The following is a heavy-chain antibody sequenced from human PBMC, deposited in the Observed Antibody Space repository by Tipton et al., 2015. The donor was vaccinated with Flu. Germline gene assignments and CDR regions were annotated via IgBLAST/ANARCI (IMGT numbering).Heavy chain of an antibody. Sequence: QSGPEVKKPGESLKISCKGSGYSFSSNWIAWVRQMPGKGLEWMGVIYPSDSDTRYSPSFQGQVTISADKSISTAFLQWSSLKASDSGMYYCAKRGGNNNWNTLDFWGQGTLVTVSS. CDR2: IYPSDSDT. D-gene: IGHD1-1*01. J-gene: IGHJ4*02. CDR3: AKRGGNNNWNTLDF. V-gene: IGHV5-51*03. CDR1: GYSFSSNW.